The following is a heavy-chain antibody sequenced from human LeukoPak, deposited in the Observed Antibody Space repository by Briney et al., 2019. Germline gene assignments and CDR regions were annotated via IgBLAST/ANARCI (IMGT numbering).Heavy chain of an antibody. CDR3: ARENWFKFDY. J-gene: IGHJ4*02. Sequence: GGSLRLFCAASGFTFNTYSMTWVRQAPGKGLEWLSYISSSSDAIWYADSVKGRFTVSRDNAKNSLYLHMNSLRDADTAVYYCARENWFKFDYWGQGSLVTVSS. D-gene: IGHD3-10*01. CDR1: GFTFNTYS. CDR2: ISSSSDAI. V-gene: IGHV3-48*02.